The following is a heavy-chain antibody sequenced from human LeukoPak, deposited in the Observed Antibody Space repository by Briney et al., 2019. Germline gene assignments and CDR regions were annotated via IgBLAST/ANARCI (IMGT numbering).Heavy chain of an antibody. CDR1: GITVSNYG. Sequence: GGSLRLSCVVSGITVSNYGMNWVRQAPGKGLEWVSGIRESGGGTDYADSVKGRFTISRDNSKNTLYLQMNSLRAEDTAVYYCAKAGDTTGYYPAYYYYMDVWGKGTTVTVSS. CDR2: IRESGGGT. CDR3: AKAGDTTGYYPAYYYYMDV. V-gene: IGHV3-23*01. D-gene: IGHD3-22*01. J-gene: IGHJ6*03.